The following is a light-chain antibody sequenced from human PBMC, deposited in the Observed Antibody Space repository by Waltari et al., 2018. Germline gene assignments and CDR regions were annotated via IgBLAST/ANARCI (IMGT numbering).Light chain of an antibody. CDR3: ISFTSNSTFGRV. V-gene: IGLV2-14*03. CDR2: DVS. J-gene: IGLJ3*02. Sequence: QSALTQPASVSGSPGQSITISCTGTSSDIGGFNYVSWYQQHPGKAPTPMIYDVSNRPSGVANRFSGSKSGNTASLTISGLQAEDEADYYCISFTSNSTFGRVFGGGTKLTVL. CDR1: SSDIGGFNY.